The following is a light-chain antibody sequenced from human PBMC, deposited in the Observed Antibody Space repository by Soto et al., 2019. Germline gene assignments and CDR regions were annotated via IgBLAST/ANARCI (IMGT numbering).Light chain of an antibody. CDR2: EIN. Sequence: QSALTQPASASGSPGQSITIPCSGTSSDIGDCNFVSWYQQLPGKAPKLILYEINKRPSGVSNRFSGSKSGSTAYLTISGLRPEDEADFFCSSCTTSTTLLFGGGTKLTVL. CDR3: SSCTTSTTLL. CDR1: SSDIGDCNF. J-gene: IGLJ3*02. V-gene: IGLV2-14*01.